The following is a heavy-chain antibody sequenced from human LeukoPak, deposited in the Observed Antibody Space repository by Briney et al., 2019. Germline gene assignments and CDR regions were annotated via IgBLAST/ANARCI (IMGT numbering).Heavy chain of an antibody. Sequence: GASVNVSCKASGYTFTGYYMHWVRQAPGQGLEWMGWINPSSGGTKYAQKFQGRVTMTRDTSISTAYMELSSLTSDDTAVYYCARELLPAVTEGWFDPWGQGTLVTVSS. CDR1: GYTFTGYY. CDR2: INPSSGGT. V-gene: IGHV1-2*02. D-gene: IGHD2-2*01. CDR3: ARELLPAVTEGWFDP. J-gene: IGHJ5*02.